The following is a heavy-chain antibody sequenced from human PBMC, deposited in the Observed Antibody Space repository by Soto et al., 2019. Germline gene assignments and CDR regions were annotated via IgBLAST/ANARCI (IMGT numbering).Heavy chain of an antibody. V-gene: IGHV6-1*01. CDR2: TYYRSKWYN. Sequence: SQTLSLTCAISGDSFSSNSAALNWIRQSPSRGLEWLGRTYYRSKWYNDYAVSVKSRITINPDTSKNQFSLQLNSVTPEDTAVYYCAKDLGFGPWYFDYWGQATQVTVSS. J-gene: IGHJ4*02. CDR1: GDSFSSNSAA. CDR3: AKDLGFGPWYFDY. D-gene: IGHD3-16*01.